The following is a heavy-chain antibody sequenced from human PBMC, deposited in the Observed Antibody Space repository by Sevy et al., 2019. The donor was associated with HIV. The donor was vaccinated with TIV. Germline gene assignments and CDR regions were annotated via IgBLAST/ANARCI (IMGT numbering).Heavy chain of an antibody. V-gene: IGHV3-15*07. CDR3: TTDGGGYNYGYSFDY. J-gene: IGHJ4*02. Sequence: GGSLRLSCAASGFTFSNAWMNWVRQAPGKGLEWVGRIKSKTDGGTTDYAAPVKGRFTISRDDSKNMQYLQMNSLETDDTAVYYCTTDGGGYNYGYSFDYWGQGTLVTVSS. D-gene: IGHD5-18*01. CDR1: GFTFSNAW. CDR2: IKSKTDGGTT.